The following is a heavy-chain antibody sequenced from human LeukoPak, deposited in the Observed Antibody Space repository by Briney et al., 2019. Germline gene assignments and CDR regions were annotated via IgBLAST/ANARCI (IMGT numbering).Heavy chain of an antibody. CDR3: ARGQYYYGSGSGDYFDY. J-gene: IGHJ4*02. D-gene: IGHD3-10*01. CDR2: MNSNSGNT. V-gene: IGHV1-8*03. Sequence: AASVKVSCKASGYTFTSYDINWVRQATGQGLEWMGWMNSNSGNTGYAQKFQGRVTINRNTSISTAYMELSSLRSEDTAVYYCARGQYYYGSGSGDYFDYWGQGTLVTVSS. CDR1: GYTFTSYD.